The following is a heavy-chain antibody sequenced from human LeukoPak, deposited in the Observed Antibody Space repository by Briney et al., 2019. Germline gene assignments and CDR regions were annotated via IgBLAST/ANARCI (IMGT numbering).Heavy chain of an antibody. Sequence: PSETLSLTCAVYGGSFSGYSWSWIRQPPGKGLEWIGEINHSGGTNYNPSLKSRVTISVDTSKNQFSLKLSSVTAADTAVYYCASSYYYDSRGGYWGQGTLVTVSS. CDR3: ASSYYYDSRGGY. CDR1: GGSFSGYS. V-gene: IGHV4-34*01. CDR2: INHSGGT. D-gene: IGHD3-22*01. J-gene: IGHJ4*02.